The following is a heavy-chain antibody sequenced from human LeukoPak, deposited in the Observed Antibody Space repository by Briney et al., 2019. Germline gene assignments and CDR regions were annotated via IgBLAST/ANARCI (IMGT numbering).Heavy chain of an antibody. D-gene: IGHD1/OR15-1a*01. CDR3: ARRNIGGAFDI. V-gene: IGHV4-4*07. CDR2: IYTSGSI. J-gene: IGHJ3*02. Sequence: SSETLSLTCTVSGGSISSYYWSWIRQPPGKGLEWIGRIYTSGSINYNPSLKSRVTMSVDTSKNQFSLKLCSVTAADTAVYYCARRNIGGAFDIWGQGTMLTVSS. CDR1: GGSISSYY.